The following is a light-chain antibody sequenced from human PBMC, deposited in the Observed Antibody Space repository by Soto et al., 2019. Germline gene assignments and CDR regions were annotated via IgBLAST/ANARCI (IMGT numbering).Light chain of an antibody. V-gene: IGKV3-20*01. CDR3: QQYGSSPGT. CDR2: GAS. CDR1: QSVSSSY. J-gene: IGKJ1*01. Sequence: EIVLTQSPGTLSLSEGDRATLSCRASQSVSSSYLAWYQQKPGQAPRLLIYGASSRATGIPDRFSGSGSGTDFTLTSSRLEPEDFAVYYCQQYGSSPGTFGQGTKVDIK.